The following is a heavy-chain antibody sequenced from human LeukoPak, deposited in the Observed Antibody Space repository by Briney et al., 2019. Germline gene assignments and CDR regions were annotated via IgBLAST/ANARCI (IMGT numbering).Heavy chain of an antibody. CDR2: IYPGDSDT. Sequence: GESLKISCKGSGYSFANYWIAWVRQMPGKGLEWMGIIYPGDSDTRYSPSFQGQVTISADKSIITAYLQWSSLKASDTAMYYCARQNVYYDISATIPFDSWGQGTLVTVSS. V-gene: IGHV5-51*01. J-gene: IGHJ4*02. CDR3: ARQNVYYDISATIPFDS. CDR1: GYSFANYW. D-gene: IGHD3-22*01.